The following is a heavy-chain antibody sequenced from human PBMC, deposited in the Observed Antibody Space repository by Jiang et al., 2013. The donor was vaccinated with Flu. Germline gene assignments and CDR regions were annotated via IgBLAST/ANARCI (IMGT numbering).Heavy chain of an antibody. J-gene: IGHJ4*02. V-gene: IGHV4-59*01. D-gene: IGHD1-7*01. CDR3: ARVTGTTFFDY. Sequence: SRVTISVDTSKNQFSLKLSSVTAADTAVYYCARVTGTTFFDYWGQGTLVTVSS.